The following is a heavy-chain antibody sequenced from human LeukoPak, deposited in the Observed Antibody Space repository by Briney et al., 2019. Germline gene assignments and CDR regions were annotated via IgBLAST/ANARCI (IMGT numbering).Heavy chain of an antibody. D-gene: IGHD3-3*01. J-gene: IGHJ4*02. Sequence: SVKVSCKASGGTFSSYAISWVRQAPGQGLEWMGGIIPIFGTANYAQKFQGRVTITADESTSTAYMELSSLRSEDTAVYYCARDYYDFWSGHPNYFDYWGQGTLVTVSS. CDR2: IIPIFGTA. V-gene: IGHV1-69*01. CDR1: GGTFSSYA. CDR3: ARDYYDFWSGHPNYFDY.